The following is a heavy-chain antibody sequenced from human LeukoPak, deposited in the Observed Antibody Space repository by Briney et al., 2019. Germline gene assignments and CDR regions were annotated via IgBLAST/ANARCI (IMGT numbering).Heavy chain of an antibody. Sequence: GESLRLSCAASGFTFSSYWMSWVRQAPGKGLDWVATIRQDGSKRYYVDSVRGRFTISRENAENSLYLQMNSLRAEDTAVYYCAKAGRATVAKAFDYWGQGTLVTVSS. CDR1: GFTFSSYW. CDR3: AKAGRATVAKAFDY. V-gene: IGHV3-7*03. J-gene: IGHJ4*02. D-gene: IGHD4-11*01. CDR2: IRQDGSKR.